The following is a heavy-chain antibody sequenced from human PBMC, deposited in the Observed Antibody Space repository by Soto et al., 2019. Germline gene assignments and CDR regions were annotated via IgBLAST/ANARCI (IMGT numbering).Heavy chain of an antibody. CDR1: GFTFSSYA. V-gene: IGHV3-30-3*01. D-gene: IGHD3-9*01. J-gene: IGHJ4*02. Sequence: QVQLVESGGGVVQPGRSLRLSCAASGFTFSSYARHWVRQAPGKGLEWVAVISYDGSNKYYADSVKGRFTISRDNSKNTLYLQMTSLRAEDTAVYYCARPTGLRYFDWLLPDYWGQGTLVTVSS. CDR3: ARPTGLRYFDWLLPDY. CDR2: ISYDGSNK.